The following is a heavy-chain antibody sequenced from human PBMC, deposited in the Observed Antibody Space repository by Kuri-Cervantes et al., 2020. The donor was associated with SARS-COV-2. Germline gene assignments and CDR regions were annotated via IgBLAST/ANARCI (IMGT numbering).Heavy chain of an antibody. Sequence: GESLKISCAASGLNFNIYAMSWVRQAPGKGLEWVSGISGSGGSTSYADSVKGRFTISRDNAKNTLYLQMNSLRAEDTAVYYCARGLTVTTRSPYDYWGQGTLVTVSS. J-gene: IGHJ4*02. D-gene: IGHD4-17*01. V-gene: IGHV3-23*01. CDR3: ARGLTVTTRSPYDY. CDR2: ISGSGGST. CDR1: GLNFNIYA.